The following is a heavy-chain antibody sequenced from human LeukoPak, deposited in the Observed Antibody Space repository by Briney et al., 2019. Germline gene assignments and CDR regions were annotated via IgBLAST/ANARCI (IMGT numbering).Heavy chain of an antibody. D-gene: IGHD4-23*01. CDR3: ARTRLYGGGPFHI. J-gene: IGHJ3*02. Sequence: PGGSLRLSCAASGFTFSSYGMHWVRQSPGKGLEWVAVIWYDGSNKYYADSVKGRFTISRDNSKNTLYLQMNSLRAEDTAVYYCARTRLYGGGPFHIWGQGTMVTVSS. V-gene: IGHV3-33*01. CDR2: IWYDGSNK. CDR1: GFTFSSYG.